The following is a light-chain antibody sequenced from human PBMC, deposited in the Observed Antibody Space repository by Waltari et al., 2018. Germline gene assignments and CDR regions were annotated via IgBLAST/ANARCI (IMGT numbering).Light chain of an antibody. CDR2: DAN. V-gene: IGLV2-14*03. Sequence: QSAPTQPSSASGSLGQSIIISCSGTTNDFVRYNYFSWSQQHPGKAPKLMIYDANSRPSAVCSRFSGSKSGNTASLLISGLQAEDEADYYCCSFTTSSTWVFGGGTKVTVL. CDR1: TNDFVRYNY. CDR3: CSFTTSSTWV. J-gene: IGLJ3*02.